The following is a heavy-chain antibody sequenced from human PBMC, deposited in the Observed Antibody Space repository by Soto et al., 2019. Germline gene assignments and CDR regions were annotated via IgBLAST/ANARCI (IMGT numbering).Heavy chain of an antibody. CDR3: ASEISSGWPINWFDP. V-gene: IGHV1-69*13. CDR2: IIPIFGTA. CDR1: GGTFSSYA. D-gene: IGHD6-19*01. Sequence: SVKVSCKXSGGTFSSYAISWVRQAPGQGLEWMGGIIPIFGTANYAQKFQGRVTITADESTSTAYMELSSLRSEDTAVYYCASEISSGWPINWFDPWGQGTLVTVSS. J-gene: IGHJ5*02.